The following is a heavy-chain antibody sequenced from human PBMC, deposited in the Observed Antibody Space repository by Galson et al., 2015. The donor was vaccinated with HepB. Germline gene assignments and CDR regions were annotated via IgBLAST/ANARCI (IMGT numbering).Heavy chain of an antibody. V-gene: IGHV3-30-3*01. J-gene: IGHJ6*02. CDR1: GFPFSSFA. D-gene: IGHD5-18*01. CDR3: ARGDSYGTRYYYYAMDV. Sequence: SLRLSCAASGFPFSSFAMHWVRQAPGKGLEWVAVISYVGSNKYDADSVKGRLTISRDNSKNTLYLQMNSLRAEDTAVYFCARGDSYGTRYYYYAMDVWGQGTTVIVSS. CDR2: ISYVGSNK.